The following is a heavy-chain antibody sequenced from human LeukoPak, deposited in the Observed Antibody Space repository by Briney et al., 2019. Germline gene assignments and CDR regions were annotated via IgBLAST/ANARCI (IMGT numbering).Heavy chain of an antibody. CDR1: GYTFTGYY. D-gene: IGHD3-16*01. Sequence: ASVKVSCKASGYTFTGYYMHWVRLAPGQGLEWMGWINPNSGGTNYAQKLQGRVTMTTDTSTNTAYMELWSLRSDDTAVYYCAREGLGELTLDYWGQGTLVAVSS. CDR2: INPNSGGT. V-gene: IGHV1-2*02. CDR3: AREGLGELTLDY. J-gene: IGHJ4*02.